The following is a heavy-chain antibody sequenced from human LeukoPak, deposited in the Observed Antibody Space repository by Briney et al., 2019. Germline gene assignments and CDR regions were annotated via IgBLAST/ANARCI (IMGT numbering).Heavy chain of an antibody. CDR2: ISGSGGST. CDR1: GFTFSSYA. V-gene: IGHV3-23*01. Sequence: GGSLRLSCAASGFTFSSYAMSWVRQAPGKGLEWVSAISGSGGSTYYADSVKGRFTISRDNSKNTLYLQMNSLRAEDTAVYYCAKDRARGRGYSGYDGLGYWGQGTLVTVSS. CDR3: AKDRARGRGYSGYDGLGY. J-gene: IGHJ4*02. D-gene: IGHD5-12*01.